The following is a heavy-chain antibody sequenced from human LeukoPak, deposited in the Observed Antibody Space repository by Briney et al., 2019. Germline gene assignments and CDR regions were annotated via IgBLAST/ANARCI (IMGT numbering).Heavy chain of an antibody. D-gene: IGHD1-26*01. CDR1: GFPFSSYW. CDR2: INIDGSNT. V-gene: IGHV3-74*01. J-gene: IGHJ4*01. CDR3: ARSLGGAYDY. Sequence: GGSLRLSCAASGFPFSSYWMHWVRQAPGKGLVWVSRINIDGSNTNYADSVKGRFTISRDNAKNTLYLQMDSLRAEDTAVYYCARSLGGAYDYWGHGTLVTVSS.